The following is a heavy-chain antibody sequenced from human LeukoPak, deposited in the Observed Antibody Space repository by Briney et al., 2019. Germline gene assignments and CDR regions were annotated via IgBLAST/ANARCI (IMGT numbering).Heavy chain of an antibody. CDR2: INAYNDNT. V-gene: IGHV1-18*01. CDR3: ASTTNSYYYYYYIDV. D-gene: IGHD2/OR15-2a*01. CDR1: GYTFNSAG. J-gene: IGHJ6*03. Sequence: ASVKVSCKASGYTFNSAGISWMRQAPGQGLEWMGWINAYNDNTKYAEKLQGRVTMTTDTSTSTAYMELRSLRSDDTAVYYCASTTNSYYYYYYIDVWGKGTTVTVSS.